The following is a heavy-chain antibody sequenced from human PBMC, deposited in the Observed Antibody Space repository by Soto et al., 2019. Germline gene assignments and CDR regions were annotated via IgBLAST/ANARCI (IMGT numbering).Heavy chain of an antibody. J-gene: IGHJ4*02. CDR1: GFTCSSYS. CDR3: ARGDPWLFDY. CDR2: ISSSSSYI. D-gene: IGHD2-21*02. Sequence: EVQLVESGGGLVKPGGSLRLSCAASGFTCSSYSMNWVRQAPGKGLEWVSSISSSSSYIYYADSVKGRFTISRDNAKNSLYLQMNSLRAEDTAVYYCARGDPWLFDYWGQGTLVTVSS. V-gene: IGHV3-21*01.